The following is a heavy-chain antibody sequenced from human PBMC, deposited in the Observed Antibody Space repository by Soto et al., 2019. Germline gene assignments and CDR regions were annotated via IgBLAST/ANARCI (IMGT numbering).Heavy chain of an antibody. CDR2: ISSSSGTI. CDR3: ARDRAVGATTGYFDY. CDR1: GFTFSSYN. V-gene: IGHV3-48*02. D-gene: IGHD1-26*01. J-gene: IGHJ4*02. Sequence: EVQLVESGGALVQPGGSLRLSCAASGFTFSSYNMNWVRQAPGKGLEWVSYISSSSGTIYYADSVKGRFTISRDNAKNSLYLQMNSLRDEDTAVYYCARDRAVGATTGYFDYWDQGTLVTVSS.